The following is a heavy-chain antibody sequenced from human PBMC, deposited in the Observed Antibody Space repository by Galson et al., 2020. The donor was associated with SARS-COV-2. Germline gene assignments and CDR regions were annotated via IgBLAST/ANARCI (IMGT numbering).Heavy chain of an antibody. J-gene: IGHJ6*02. Sequence: KIGESLKISCAASGFTFSDYYMSWIRQAPGKGLEWVSYISNNNSTIYYADSVKGRFTISRDNAKNSLYLQMNSLRAEDTAVYYCARDLYCSGGNGHAYGMDVWGQGTTVTVSS. CDR2: ISNNNSTI. V-gene: IGHV3-11*01. D-gene: IGHD2-15*01. CDR1: GFTFSDYY. CDR3: ARDLYCSGGNGHAYGMDV.